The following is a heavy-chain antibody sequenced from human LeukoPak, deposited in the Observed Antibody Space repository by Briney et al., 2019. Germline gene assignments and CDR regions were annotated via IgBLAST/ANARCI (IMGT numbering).Heavy chain of an antibody. V-gene: IGHV3-30-3*01. Sequence: GGSLRLSCAASGFSFSSYAMHWVGQAPGKGLEWVSVISYDGSNKYYADSVKGRFTISRDNSKNTLYLQMSSLRAEDTAVYYCARDIGLADQPPSFDYWGQGTLVTVSS. CDR3: ARDIGLADQPPSFDY. CDR1: GFSFSSYA. D-gene: IGHD1-14*01. CDR2: ISYDGSNK. J-gene: IGHJ4*02.